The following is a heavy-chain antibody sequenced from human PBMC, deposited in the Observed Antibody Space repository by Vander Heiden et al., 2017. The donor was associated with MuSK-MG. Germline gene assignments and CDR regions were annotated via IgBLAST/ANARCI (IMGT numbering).Heavy chain of an antibody. CDR3: ATSDHHDSSGSYSSQPAILDF. CDR1: GYTFSGYY. CDR2: IQPNSGAT. V-gene: IGHV1-2*02. D-gene: IGHD3-22*01. J-gene: IGHJ4*02. Sequence: QMQLVQSGAEGKKPGASVKVSCKASGYTFSGYYIYWVRQAPGQGPEWVGWIQPNSGATDSAQKFQGRVSLTWDTSISTAYLEVTSLRSDDTAVYFCATSDHHDSSGSYSSQPAILDFWGQGTLVTVSS.